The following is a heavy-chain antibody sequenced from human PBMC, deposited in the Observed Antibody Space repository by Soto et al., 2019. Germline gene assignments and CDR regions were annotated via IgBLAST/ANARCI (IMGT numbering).Heavy chain of an antibody. CDR3: ATARSFSSSRGRDAFDI. V-gene: IGHV1-24*01. J-gene: IGHJ3*02. CDR1: GYTLTELS. D-gene: IGHD6-6*01. CDR2: FDPEDGET. Sequence: ASVKVSCKVSGYTLTELSMHWLRQAPGKGLEWMGGFDPEDGETIYAQKFQGRVTMTEDTSTDTAYMELSSLRSEDTAVYYCATARSFSSSRGRDAFDIWGQGTMVTVSS.